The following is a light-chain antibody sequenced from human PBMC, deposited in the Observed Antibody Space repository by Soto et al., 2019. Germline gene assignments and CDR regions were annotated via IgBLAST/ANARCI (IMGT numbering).Light chain of an antibody. Sequence: DIQMTQSPSTLSASVGDRVTITCRASQSISSWMAWYQQKPGKAPKLLIYKASSLESGVPSRFSGSVSGTEFTLTISILQPDDFATYYCQQYNSYSYTFGRGTKVDIK. CDR1: QSISSW. J-gene: IGKJ2*01. V-gene: IGKV1-5*03. CDR2: KAS. CDR3: QQYNSYSYT.